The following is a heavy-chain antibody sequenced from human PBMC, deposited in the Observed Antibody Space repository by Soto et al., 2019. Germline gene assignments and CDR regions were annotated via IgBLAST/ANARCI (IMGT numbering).Heavy chain of an antibody. CDR2: IYYNGNT. D-gene: IGHD7-27*01. CDR3: TRANCYSEY. V-gene: IGHV4-59*11. Sequence: QVQLQESGPGLVKPSETLSLTCSVSGGSISNHYWSWIRQPPGQGLEWIGYIYYNGNTNYNPSLKSRVTMSVDTSRNQISLKLTTVTAADTAVYYCTRANCYSEYWGQGTLVTVSS. J-gene: IGHJ4*02. CDR1: GGSISNHY.